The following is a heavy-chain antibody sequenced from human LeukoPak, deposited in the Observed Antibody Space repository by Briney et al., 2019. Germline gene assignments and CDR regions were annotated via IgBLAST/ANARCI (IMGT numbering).Heavy chain of an antibody. CDR2: FYYSGST. CDR1: GGSITSSSYY. J-gene: IGHJ4*02. D-gene: IGHD3-9*01. CDR3: ARAGPDVFDFDY. V-gene: IGHV4-39*01. Sequence: PSETLSLTCTVSGGSITSSSYYWGWIRQPPGKGLQWIGSFYYSGSTYYNPSLKSRVTIYVDTSKNQFSLKLSSVTAADTAVYYCARAGPDVFDFDYWGQGTLVTVSS.